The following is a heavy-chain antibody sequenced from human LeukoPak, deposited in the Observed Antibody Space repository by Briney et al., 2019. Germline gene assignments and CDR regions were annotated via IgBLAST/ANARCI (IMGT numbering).Heavy chain of an antibody. CDR3: ALVAYCSGGSCRPSNY. J-gene: IGHJ4*02. CDR1: DGSISSSNYY. D-gene: IGHD2-15*01. Sequence: PSETLSLTCTVSDGSISSSNYYWGWIRQPPGSWLEWLGRIYYTVSTYYNPSLKSRVTISVDTSANQFSLKLSSVTAADTAIYHCALVAYCSGGSCRPSNYWGQGTLVTVSS. V-gene: IGHV4-39*01. CDR2: IYYTVST.